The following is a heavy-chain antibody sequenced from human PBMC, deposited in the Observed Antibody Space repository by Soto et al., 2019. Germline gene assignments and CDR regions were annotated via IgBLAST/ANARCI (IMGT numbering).Heavy chain of an antibody. CDR2: INAGNGNT. J-gene: IGHJ4*02. V-gene: IGHV1-3*01. CDR3: ARGVPPIITIFGVVTSPPAYYFDY. CDR1: GYTFTSYA. D-gene: IGHD3-3*01. Sequence: GASVKVSCKASGYTFTSYAMHWVRQAPGQRLEWMGWINAGNGNTKNSQKFQGRVTITRDTSASSAYMELSSLRSEDTAVYYCARGVPPIITIFGVVTSPPAYYFDYWGQGTLVTVSS.